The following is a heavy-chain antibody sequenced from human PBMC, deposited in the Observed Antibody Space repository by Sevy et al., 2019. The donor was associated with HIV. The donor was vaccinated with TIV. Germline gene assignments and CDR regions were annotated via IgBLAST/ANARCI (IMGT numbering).Heavy chain of an antibody. J-gene: IGHJ6*02. Sequence: GGSLRLSCVASGFTFRSYSMNWVRQAPGRGLEWVSPITSSSSFIFYADSVKGRFTISRDNAKNSLFLQMNSLRAEDTAVYYCARPTSGLSEYEPLDNARFYGMDVWGQRTTVTVSS. CDR2: ITSSSSFI. D-gene: IGHD1-20*01. V-gene: IGHV3-21*01. CDR3: ARPTSGLSEYEPLDNARFYGMDV. CDR1: GFTFRSYS.